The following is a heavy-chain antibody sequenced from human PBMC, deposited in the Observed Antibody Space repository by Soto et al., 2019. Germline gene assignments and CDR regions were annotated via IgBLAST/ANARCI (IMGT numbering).Heavy chain of an antibody. Sequence: SLSTSLTCAVSGGSISSSNHYWRLKRQPPGKGLEWIGYIYYSGSTNYNPSLKSRVTISVDTSKNQFSLKLSSVTAADTAVYYCARSPPVIVVVPAAIEGPTAFDIWGQGTMVTVSS. J-gene: IGHJ3*02. CDR1: GGSISSSNHY. V-gene: IGHV4-61*01. CDR2: IYYSGST. CDR3: ARSPPVIVVVPAAIEGPTAFDI. D-gene: IGHD2-2*02.